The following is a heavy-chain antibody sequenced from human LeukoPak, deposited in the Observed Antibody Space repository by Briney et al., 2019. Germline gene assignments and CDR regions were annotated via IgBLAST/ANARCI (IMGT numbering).Heavy chain of an antibody. J-gene: IGHJ3*02. D-gene: IGHD3-3*01. Sequence: ASVKVSCKASGYTFTSYGISWVRQAPGQGLEWMGWISAYNGNTNYAQKLQGRVTMTTDTSTSTAYMELRSLRSDDTAVYYCARDRGVTIFGVVIKSAFDIWGQGTMVTVSS. CDR1: GYTFTSYG. CDR3: ARDRGVTIFGVVIKSAFDI. V-gene: IGHV1-18*01. CDR2: ISAYNGNT.